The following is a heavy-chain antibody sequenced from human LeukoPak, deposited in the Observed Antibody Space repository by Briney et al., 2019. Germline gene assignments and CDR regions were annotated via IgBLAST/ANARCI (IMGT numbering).Heavy chain of an antibody. CDR2: IYYSVNT. CDR1: GGSISSSSYY. CDR3: ARLRGNWFDP. Sequence: SETLSLTCTVSGGSISSSSYYWGWIRQPPGKGLEWIGSIYYSVNTYYNPSLKSRVTISVDTSKNQFSLKLSSVTAADTAVYYCARLRGNWFDPWGQGTLVTVSS. D-gene: IGHD4/OR15-4a*01. J-gene: IGHJ5*02. V-gene: IGHV4-39*01.